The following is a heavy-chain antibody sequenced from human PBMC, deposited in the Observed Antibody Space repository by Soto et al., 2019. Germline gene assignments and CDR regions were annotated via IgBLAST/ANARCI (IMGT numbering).Heavy chain of an antibody. V-gene: IGHV5-51*01. D-gene: IGHD3-3*01. CDR2: IYPSDSDT. CDR1: GYSFTNYW. J-gene: IGHJ3*01. CDR3: ARRPLWSGYSGAFDL. Sequence: PGESLKISCKAAGYSFTNYWIGWVRQTPGKGLEWMGIIYPSDSDTRYSPSFQGQVTISADKSISTAYLQWSSLRASDTAIYYCARRPLWSGYSGAFDLWGPGTMVTVSS.